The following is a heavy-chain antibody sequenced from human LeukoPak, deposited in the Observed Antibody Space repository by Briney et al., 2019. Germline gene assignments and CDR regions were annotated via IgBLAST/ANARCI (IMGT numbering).Heavy chain of an antibody. CDR2: ISSSSSYI. Sequence: GGSLRLSCAASGFTFSSYSMNWVRQAPGKGLEWVSSISSSSSYIYYADSVKGRFTISRDNAKNSLYLQMNSLRAEDTAVYYCARDEEWELPQVDYWGQGTLVTVSS. CDR3: ARDEEWELPQVDY. V-gene: IGHV3-21*01. D-gene: IGHD1-26*01. J-gene: IGHJ4*02. CDR1: GFTFSSYS.